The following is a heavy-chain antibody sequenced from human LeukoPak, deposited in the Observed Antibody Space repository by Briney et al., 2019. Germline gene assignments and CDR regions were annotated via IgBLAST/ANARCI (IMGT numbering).Heavy chain of an antibody. CDR1: GFTFSSYA. CDR2: ISGSGGST. V-gene: IGHV3-23*01. CDR3: AKSRSSGSYYDPFDY. J-gene: IGHJ4*02. D-gene: IGHD1-26*01. Sequence: GGSLRLSCAASGFTFSSYAMSWVRQAPGKGVQWVSGISGSGGSTFYADSVKGRFTISRDNSKNTLYLQLDTLRAEDTAVYYCAKSRSSGSYYDPFDYWGQGALVTVSS.